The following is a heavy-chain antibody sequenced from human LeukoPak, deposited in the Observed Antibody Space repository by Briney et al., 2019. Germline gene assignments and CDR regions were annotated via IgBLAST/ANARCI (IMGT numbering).Heavy chain of an antibody. V-gene: IGHV3-23*01. D-gene: IGHD6-19*01. CDR1: GFTFSSYA. CDR2: ISGSGGST. CDR3: AKTQGDSSGWYIDY. Sequence: GGSLRLSCAASGFTFSSYAMSWVRQAPGKGLEWVSAISGSGGSTYYADSVKGRFTISRDNSKNTLYLQMNSLRAEDTAVYYCAKTQGDSSGWYIDYWGQGTLVTVSS. J-gene: IGHJ4*02.